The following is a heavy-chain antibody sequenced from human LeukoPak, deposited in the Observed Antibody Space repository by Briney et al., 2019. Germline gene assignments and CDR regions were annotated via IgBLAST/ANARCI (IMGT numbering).Heavy chain of an antibody. D-gene: IGHD1-26*01. Sequence: GGSLRLSCAASGLTFSSYAMSWVRQAPGKGREWVSAISGSGGSTYYADSVKGRFTISRDNSKNTLYLQMNSLRAEDTAVYYCANTLGGATGPLDYWGQGTLVTVSS. J-gene: IGHJ4*02. V-gene: IGHV3-23*01. CDR1: GLTFSSYA. CDR3: ANTLGGATGPLDY. CDR2: ISGSGGST.